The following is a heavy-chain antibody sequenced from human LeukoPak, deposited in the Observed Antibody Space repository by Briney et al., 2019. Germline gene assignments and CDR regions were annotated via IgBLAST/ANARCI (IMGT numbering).Heavy chain of an antibody. V-gene: IGHV3-48*03. D-gene: IGHD3-10*01. CDR3: ASLGMVRRVIITET. J-gene: IGHJ4*02. CDR1: GFTFSSYE. Sequence: GGSLRLSCAASGFTFSSYEMNWVRQAPGKGLEWVSYISSSGSTIYYADSVKGRFTISRDNAKNSLYLQMNSLRAEDTAVYYCASLGMVRRVIITETWGQGTLVTVSS. CDR2: ISSSGSTI.